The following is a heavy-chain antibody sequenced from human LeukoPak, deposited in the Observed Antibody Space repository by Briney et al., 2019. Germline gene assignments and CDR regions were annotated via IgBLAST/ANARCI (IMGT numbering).Heavy chain of an antibody. V-gene: IGHV3-7*01. D-gene: IGHD1-26*01. CDR3: ARDSGSFGNAFDI. J-gene: IGHJ3*02. Sequence: GGSLRLSCAASGFTFSSYWMSWVRQAPGKGLEWVANIKQDGSEKYYEDSVKGRFTISRDNAKNSLYLQMNSLRAEDTAVYYCARDSGSFGNAFDIWGQGTMVTVSS. CDR1: GFTFSSYW. CDR2: IKQDGSEK.